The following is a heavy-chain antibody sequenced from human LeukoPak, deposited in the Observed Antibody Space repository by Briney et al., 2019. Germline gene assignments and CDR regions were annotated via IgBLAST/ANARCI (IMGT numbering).Heavy chain of an antibody. CDR1: GDSVSSKSAA. V-gene: IGHV6-1*01. CDR3: TRQYSGGMDV. CDR2: TYYRSRWFN. J-gene: IGHJ6*02. D-gene: IGHD5-12*01. Sequence: SQILSLTCAISGDSVSSKSAAWNWIRPSPSRGLEWLGRTYYRSRWFNGYAVSVKGRITISPDTSKNQFSLQLNSVTPEDTAVYYCTRQYSGGMDVWGQGTTVTVSS.